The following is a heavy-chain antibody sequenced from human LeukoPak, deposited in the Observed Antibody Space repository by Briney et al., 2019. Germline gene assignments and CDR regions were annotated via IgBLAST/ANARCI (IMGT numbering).Heavy chain of an antibody. Sequence: SQTLSLTCAISGDSVSSNSASWNWIRQSPSRGLEWLGRTYYRSKWRNDYAVSVKSRITISPDTSKNQFSLQLNSVTPEDTAVYHCVRGTGDSCKDWGLGTLVTVSS. J-gene: IGHJ4*02. V-gene: IGHV6-1*01. D-gene: IGHD3-22*01. CDR1: GDSVSSNSAS. CDR3: VRGTGDSCKD. CDR2: TYYRSKWRN.